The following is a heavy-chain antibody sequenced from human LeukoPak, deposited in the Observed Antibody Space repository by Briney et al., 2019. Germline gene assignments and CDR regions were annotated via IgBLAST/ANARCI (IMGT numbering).Heavy chain of an antibody. CDR3: ARGPTYYFDSSGFSLGY. CDR2: ISSDSSYI. Sequence: RSGGSLRLSCAASGFNFNTYTMNWVRQAPGKGLEWVSSISSDSSYIYYADAVHGRFTVSRDNAKYSLYLQMNSLRAEDTAVCYCARGPTYYFDSSGFSLGYWGQGALVTVSS. J-gene: IGHJ4*02. V-gene: IGHV3-21*01. CDR1: GFNFNTYT. D-gene: IGHD3-22*01.